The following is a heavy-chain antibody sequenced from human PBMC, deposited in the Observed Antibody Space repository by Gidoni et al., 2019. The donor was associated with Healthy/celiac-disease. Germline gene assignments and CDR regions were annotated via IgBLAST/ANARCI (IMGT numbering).Heavy chain of an antibody. CDR1: GFTFSSYG. Sequence: QVQLVESGGGVVQPGRSLRLSCAASGFTFSSYGRHWVRQAPGKGLEWVAVIWYDGSNKYYADSVKGRFTISRDNSKNTLYLQMNSLRAEDTAVYYCARDLSPSDIVVVPAAIGHYYGMDVWGQGTTVTVSS. J-gene: IGHJ6*02. CDR2: IWYDGSNK. CDR3: ARDLSPSDIVVVPAAIGHYYGMDV. D-gene: IGHD2-2*01. V-gene: IGHV3-33*01.